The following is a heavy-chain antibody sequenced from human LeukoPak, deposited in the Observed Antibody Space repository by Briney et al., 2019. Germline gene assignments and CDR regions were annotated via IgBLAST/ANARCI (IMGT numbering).Heavy chain of an antibody. CDR3: ARGTSGWYVGYYYYYYMDV. D-gene: IGHD6-19*01. CDR2: IYYSGST. J-gene: IGHJ6*03. CDR1: GGSISSSSYY. Sequence: SETLSLTCTVSGGSISSSSYYWGWIRQPPGKGLEWIGSIYYSGSTYYNPSLKSRVTISVDTSKNQFSLKLSSVTAADTAVYYCARGTSGWYVGYYYYYYMDVWGKGTTVTVSS. V-gene: IGHV4-39*07.